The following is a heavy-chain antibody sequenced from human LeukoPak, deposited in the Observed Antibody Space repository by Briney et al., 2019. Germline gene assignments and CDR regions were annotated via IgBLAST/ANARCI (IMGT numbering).Heavy chain of an antibody. V-gene: IGHV3-30-3*01. CDR1: GFTFSSYA. J-gene: IGHJ4*02. D-gene: IGHD3-10*01. CDR3: ARERGYFDY. CDR2: ISYDGSNK. Sequence: PGRSLRLSCAASGFTFSSYAMHWARQAPGKGLEWVAVISYDGSNKYYADSVKGRFTISRDNSKNTLYLQMNSLRAEDTAVYYCARERGYFDYWGQGTLVTVSS.